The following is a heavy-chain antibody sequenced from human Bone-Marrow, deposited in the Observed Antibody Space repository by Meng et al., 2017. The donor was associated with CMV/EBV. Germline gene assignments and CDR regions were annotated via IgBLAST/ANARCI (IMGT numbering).Heavy chain of an antibody. CDR2: INAGNGNT. CDR1: YA. J-gene: IGHJ5*02. V-gene: IGHV1-3*01. D-gene: IGHD3-3*01. CDR3: ARASEYYDFWSGYSLDNWFDP. Sequence: YAMHWVRQDHGQRLEWMGWINAGNGNTKYSQKFQGRVTITRDTSASTAYMELSSLRSEDTAVYYCARASEYYDFWSGYSLDNWFDPWGQGTLVTVSS.